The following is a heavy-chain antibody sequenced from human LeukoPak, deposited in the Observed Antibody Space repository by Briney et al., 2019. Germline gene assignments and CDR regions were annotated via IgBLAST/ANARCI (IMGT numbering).Heavy chain of an antibody. J-gene: IGHJ4*02. D-gene: IGHD3-22*01. CDR1: GFTFSSYW. CDR2: IKPDGSEE. Sequence: GGSLRLSCAASGFTFSSYWMSWVRQAPGKGLEWVANIKPDGSEEYYVDSVRGRFTISRDNARNSVYLQMDSLRAEDTAVYYCAREGGGGGYYSDSYGHPHFDCWGPGTLVTVSS. CDR3: AREGGGGGYYSDSYGHPHFDC. V-gene: IGHV3-7*01.